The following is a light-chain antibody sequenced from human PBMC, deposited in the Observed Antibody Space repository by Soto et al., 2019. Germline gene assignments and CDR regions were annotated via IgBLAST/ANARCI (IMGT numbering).Light chain of an antibody. CDR2: GDS. V-gene: IGLV2-23*01. J-gene: IGLJ1*01. Sequence: HSALNPTAPVSGSPRQSTTLPCTGTRLYVGHVTWYQHPPGKAPRLVIYGDSDRPSGLSNRFSGSTSDNAASLTIPWLQAEDEADYYCCSYTRTYVLGIGTKVTVL. CDR3: CSYTRTYV. CDR1: RLYVGH.